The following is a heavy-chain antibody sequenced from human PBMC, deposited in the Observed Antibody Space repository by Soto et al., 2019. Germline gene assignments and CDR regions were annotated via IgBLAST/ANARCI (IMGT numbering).Heavy chain of an antibody. J-gene: IGHJ5*02. CDR2: ISSSGVNT. V-gene: IGHV3-23*01. Sequence: HPGGSLRLSCAASGFTFSTYAMSWVRQAPGKGLEWVSSISSSGVNTYYADSMKGRFTISRDNSKNTLYLQMDTLRAEDTAVFYCAKLRGYSSRWFDPWGQGTLVTVSS. D-gene: IGHD5-18*01. CDR1: GFTFSTYA. CDR3: AKLRGYSSRWFDP.